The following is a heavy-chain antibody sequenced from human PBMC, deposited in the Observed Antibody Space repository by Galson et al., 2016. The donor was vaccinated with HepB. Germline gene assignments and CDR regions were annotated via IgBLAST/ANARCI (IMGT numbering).Heavy chain of an antibody. V-gene: IGHV4-4*08. CDR1: GGSISGFY. CDR3: ARLEGVGPSPEQNAFDI. Sequence: SETLSLTCTVSGGSISGFYWNWIRQPPGKGLEWIGYSSRYNPSLKNRATISIDTSKNQVSLNLNSVTAADTAVYYCARLEGVGPSPEQNAFDIWGQGTMVTASS. D-gene: IGHD3-10*01. J-gene: IGHJ3*02. CDR2: SSR.